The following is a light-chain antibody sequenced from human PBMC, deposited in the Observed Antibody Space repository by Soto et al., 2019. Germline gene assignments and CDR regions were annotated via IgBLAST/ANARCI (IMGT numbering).Light chain of an antibody. CDR2: EVS. V-gene: IGLV2-8*01. CDR3: SSFAGISTV. Sequence: QPVLTQPPSASGSPGQSVTISCTGTSSDVGGYNYVSWYQQHPGKAPKLVIYEVSKRPSGVPDRFSGSKSGNTASLTVSGLQAEDEADYYCSSFAGISTVFGTGTKVTVL. CDR1: SSDVGGYNY. J-gene: IGLJ1*01.